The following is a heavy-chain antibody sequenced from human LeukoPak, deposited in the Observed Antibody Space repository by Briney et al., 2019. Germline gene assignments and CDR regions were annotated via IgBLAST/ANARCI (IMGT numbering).Heavy chain of an antibody. D-gene: IGHD2-21*02. J-gene: IGHJ4*02. Sequence: GASVKVSCKGSGYTFTGYYMHWVRQAPGQGLEWMGWINPNSGGTNYAQKFQGRVTVTRDTSISTAYMELSRLRSDDTAVYYCARDTAHVVVTATTRADYWGQGTLVTVSS. CDR2: INPNSGGT. CDR3: ARDTAHVVVTATTRADY. V-gene: IGHV1-2*02. CDR1: GYTFTGYY.